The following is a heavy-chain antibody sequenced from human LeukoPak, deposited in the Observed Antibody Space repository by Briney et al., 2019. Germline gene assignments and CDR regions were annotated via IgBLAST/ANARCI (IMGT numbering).Heavy chain of an antibody. CDR3: ARDHHYGDYLDY. Sequence: GMSLRLSCAASGFTFSSYAMHWVRQAPGKGLEWVAVISYDGSNKYYADSVKGRFTISRDNSKNTLYLQMNSLRAEDTAVYYCARDHHYGDYLDYWGQGTLVTVSS. J-gene: IGHJ4*02. CDR1: GFTFSSYA. D-gene: IGHD4-17*01. V-gene: IGHV3-30-3*01. CDR2: ISYDGSNK.